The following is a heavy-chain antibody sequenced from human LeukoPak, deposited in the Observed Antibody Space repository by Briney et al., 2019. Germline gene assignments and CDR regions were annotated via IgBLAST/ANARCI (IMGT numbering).Heavy chain of an antibody. CDR1: GYTFTGYY. V-gene: IGHV1-2*02. CDR2: INPSSGGT. CDR3: ARDGGEKSFDS. Sequence: ASVKVSCKASGYTFTGYYIHWVRQAPGQGFEWMGWINPSSGGTNYAQNFQGRVTMTRDTSISTAYMELNRLRSDDTAIYYCARDGGEKSFDSWGQGALVTVSS. J-gene: IGHJ4*02. D-gene: IGHD2-15*01.